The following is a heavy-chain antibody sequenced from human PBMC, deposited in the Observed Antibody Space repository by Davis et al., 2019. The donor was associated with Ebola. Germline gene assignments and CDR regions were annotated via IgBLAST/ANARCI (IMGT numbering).Heavy chain of an antibody. V-gene: IGHV3-21*04. CDR1: GFTFSTYT. Sequence: GESLKISCAASGFTFSTYTMTWVRQAPGKGLEWVSSISISSAFIYYADSVKGRFTVSRDNAKNSLSLQMNSLRVEDSAIYYCVKDSSNIWFDIWGQGTLVTVSS. CDR3: VKDSSNIWFDI. CDR2: ISISSAFI. D-gene: IGHD2/OR15-2a*01. J-gene: IGHJ3*02.